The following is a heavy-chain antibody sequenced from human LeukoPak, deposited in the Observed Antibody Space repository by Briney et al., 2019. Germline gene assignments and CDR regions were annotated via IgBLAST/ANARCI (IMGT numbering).Heavy chain of an antibody. J-gene: IGHJ4*02. D-gene: IGHD2-21*02. Sequence: SETLSLTCTVSGGXISSSNYYWGWIRQPPGKGLEWIGNIFYSGSTYYNPSLKSRVTISVDTSKNQFSLRLSSVTAADAAVYYCAGLVVVTATIDYWGQGTLVTVSS. CDR2: IFYSGST. CDR3: AGLVVVTATIDY. CDR1: GGXISSSNYY. V-gene: IGHV4-39*01.